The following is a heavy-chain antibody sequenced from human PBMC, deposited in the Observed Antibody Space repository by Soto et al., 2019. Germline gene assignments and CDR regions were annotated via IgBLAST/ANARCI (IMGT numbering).Heavy chain of an antibody. CDR2: IIPIFGTA. V-gene: IGHV1-69*12. D-gene: IGHD4-4*01. J-gene: IGHJ6*02. CDR1: GGTFSSYA. CDR3: ASAPSYYSNYANYYYYYVMDV. Sequence: QVQLVQSGAEVKKPGSSVKVSCKASGGTFSSYAIRWVRQAPGPGLEWMGGIIPIFGTANYAQKFQGRVTITADESTSTAYMELSSLRSEDTAVYYCASAPSYYSNYANYYYYYVMDVWGQGTTVTVSS.